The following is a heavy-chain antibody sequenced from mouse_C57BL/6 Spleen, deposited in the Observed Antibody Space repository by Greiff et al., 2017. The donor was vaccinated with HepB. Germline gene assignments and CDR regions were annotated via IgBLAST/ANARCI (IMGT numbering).Heavy chain of an antibody. J-gene: IGHJ1*03. CDR1: GYTFTSYW. CDR3: ARSWDGYFDV. V-gene: IGHV1-61*01. CDR2: IYPSDSET. Sequence: QVQLQQPGAELVRPGSSVKLSCKASGYTFTSYWMDWVKQRPGQGLEWIGNIYPSDSETHYNQKFKDKATLTVDKSSSTAYMQLSSLTSEDSAVYYCARSWDGYFDVWGTGTTVTVSS. D-gene: IGHD4-1*01.